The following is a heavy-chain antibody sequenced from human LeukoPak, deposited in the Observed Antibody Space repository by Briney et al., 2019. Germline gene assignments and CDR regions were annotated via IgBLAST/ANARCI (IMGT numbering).Heavy chain of an antibody. V-gene: IGHV4-61*01. Sequence: SETLSLTCAVSGGSISSSNYWSWIRQPPGKGLEWIGCIYYTGSTNYNPSLKSRVTISADTSKNQFSLKLSSVTAADTAVYYCARDEYYYDSRGYSYYFDYWGQGTLVTVSS. CDR1: GGSISSSNY. CDR3: ARDEYYYDSRGYSYYFDY. J-gene: IGHJ4*02. CDR2: IYYTGST. D-gene: IGHD3-22*01.